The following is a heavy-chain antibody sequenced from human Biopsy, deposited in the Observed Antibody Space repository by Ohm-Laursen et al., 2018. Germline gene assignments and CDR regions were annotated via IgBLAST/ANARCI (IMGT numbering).Heavy chain of an antibody. CDR1: GGSISRYY. CDR3: ARHAPSYSGSYWRYFDL. V-gene: IGHV4-59*08. D-gene: IGHD1-26*01. Sequence: GTLSLTCTVSGGSISRYYWSWIRQPPGKGLEWIGYIYYSGSTDYNPSLKSRVTISVDTFKNQFSLRLSSVTAADTAVYYCARHAPSYSGSYWRYFDLWGRGTLVTVSS. J-gene: IGHJ2*01. CDR2: IYYSGST.